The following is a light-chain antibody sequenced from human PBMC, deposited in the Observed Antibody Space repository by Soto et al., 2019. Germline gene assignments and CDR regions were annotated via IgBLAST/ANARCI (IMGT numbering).Light chain of an antibody. V-gene: IGLV1-40*01. CDR1: SSNIGAGYD. J-gene: IGLJ1*01. Sequence: QSVLTQPPSVSGAPGQMDTISCTGSSSNIGAGYDVHWYQQLPGTAPKLLIYGNSNRPSGVPDRFSGSKSGTSASLAITGLQAEDEADYYCQSYDSSLSSYVFGTGTKVTVL. CDR2: GNS. CDR3: QSYDSSLSSYV.